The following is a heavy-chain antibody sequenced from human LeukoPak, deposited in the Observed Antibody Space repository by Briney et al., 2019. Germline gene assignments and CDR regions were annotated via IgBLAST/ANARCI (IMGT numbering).Heavy chain of an antibody. J-gene: IGHJ5*02. D-gene: IGHD6-13*01. V-gene: IGHV4-31*03. CDR2: IYYSGST. CDR1: GGSISSGGYY. Sequence: NPSETLSLTCTVPGGSISSGGYYWSWIRQHPGKGLEWIGYIYYSGSTYYNPSLKSRVTISVDTSKNQFSLKLSSVTAADTAVYYCARAPSSSTRNWFDPWGQGTLVTVSS. CDR3: ARAPSSSTRNWFDP.